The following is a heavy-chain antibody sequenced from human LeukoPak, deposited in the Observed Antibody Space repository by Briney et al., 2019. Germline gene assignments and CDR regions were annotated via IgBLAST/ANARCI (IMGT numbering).Heavy chain of an antibody. J-gene: IGHJ5*02. CDR1: GGSFSGYY. D-gene: IGHD2-2*01. CDR2: INHSGST. V-gene: IGHV4-34*01. CDR3: ARGRKGLIVVVPAAPFDP. Sequence: KPSETLSLTCAVYGGSFSGYYWSWIRQPPGKGLEWIGEINHSGSTNYNPSLKSRVTISVDTSKNQFSLKLSSVTAADTAVYYCARGRKGLIVVVPAAPFDPWGQGTLVTVSS.